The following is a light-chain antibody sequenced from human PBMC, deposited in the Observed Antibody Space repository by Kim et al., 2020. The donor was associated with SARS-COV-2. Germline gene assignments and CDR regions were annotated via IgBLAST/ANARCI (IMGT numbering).Light chain of an antibody. CDR2: GNT. Sequence: QTITISCTGRSSNIGAGFDVHWYQKIPGTAPQLLTYGNTNRPSGVPDRFSASKSGTSASLAISGLQSEDEADYYCQSYDSTLSGGVFGGGTQLTVL. J-gene: IGLJ3*02. CDR3: QSYDSTLSGGV. V-gene: IGLV1-40*01. CDR1: SSNIGAGFD.